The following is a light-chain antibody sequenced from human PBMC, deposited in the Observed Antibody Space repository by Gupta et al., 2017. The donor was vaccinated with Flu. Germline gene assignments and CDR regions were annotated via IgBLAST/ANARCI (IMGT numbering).Light chain of an antibody. V-gene: IGKV3-20*01. CDR1: QSVSSSY. CDR3: QQYGSSRGT. CDR2: GAT. J-gene: IGKJ1*01. Sequence: GTLSLSPRQRATLSCRASQSVSSSYLAWYQQKPGQAPRLLIYGATTRATGIPDRFSGSGSGTDFTLTISRLEPEDVAVYYCQQYGSSRGTFGQGTKVEIK.